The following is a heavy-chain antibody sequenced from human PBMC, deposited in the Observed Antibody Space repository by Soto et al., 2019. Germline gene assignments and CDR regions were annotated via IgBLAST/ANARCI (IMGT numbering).Heavy chain of an antibody. CDR3: ATLPQNPRIAADRYYMDV. Sequence: GGSLRLSCAASGFTFSSYSMNWVRQAPGKGLEWVSYISSSSSTIYYADSVKGRFTISRDNAKNSLYLQMNSLRAEDTAVYYCATLPQNPRIAADRYYMDVWGKGTTVTVSS. D-gene: IGHD6-6*01. J-gene: IGHJ6*03. CDR1: GFTFSSYS. CDR2: ISSSSSTI. V-gene: IGHV3-48*01.